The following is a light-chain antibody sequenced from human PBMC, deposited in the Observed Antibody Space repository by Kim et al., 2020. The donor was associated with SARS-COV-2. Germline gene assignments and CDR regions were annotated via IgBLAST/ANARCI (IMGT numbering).Light chain of an antibody. Sequence: SYELTQPPSVSVSPGQTARITCSGDALLKKYVYWYQQKSGQAPVLVIYEDSKRSSGIPERFSGSTSGTVATLTIRGAQVEDEADYYCYSTDSSGHQRVFGGGTQLT. J-gene: IGLJ3*02. CDR1: ALLKKY. CDR2: EDS. V-gene: IGLV3-10*01. CDR3: YSTDSSGHQRV.